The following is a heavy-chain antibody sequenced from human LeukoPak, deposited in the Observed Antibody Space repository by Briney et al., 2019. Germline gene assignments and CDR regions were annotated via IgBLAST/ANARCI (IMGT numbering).Heavy chain of an antibody. D-gene: IGHD3-9*01. CDR1: GGSISTSNYY. J-gene: IGHJ5*02. V-gene: IGHV4-39*07. Sequence: SETLSLTCTVSGGSISTSNYYWSWIRQPPGKGLEWIGEINHSGSTNYNPSLKSRVTISVDTSKNQFSLKLSSVTAADTAVYYCARGRRYGNWFDPWGQGTLVTVSS. CDR2: INHSGST. CDR3: ARGRRYGNWFDP.